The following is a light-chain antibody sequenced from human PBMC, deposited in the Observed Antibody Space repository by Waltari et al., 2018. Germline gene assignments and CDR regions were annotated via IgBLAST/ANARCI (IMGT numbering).Light chain of an antibody. V-gene: IGKV1-27*01. CDR3: QKYNSALT. J-gene: IGKJ4*01. CDR1: QGISNY. Sequence: DIQMTQSPSSQSASVGDRVTITCRASQGISNYLAWYQQKPGKVPKLLIYAASTLQSGVPSRFSGSGSGTDFTLTISSLQPEDVATYYCQKYNSALTFGGGTKVEIK. CDR2: AAS.